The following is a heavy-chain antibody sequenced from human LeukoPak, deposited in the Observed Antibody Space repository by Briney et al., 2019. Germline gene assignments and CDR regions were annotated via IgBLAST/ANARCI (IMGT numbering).Heavy chain of an antibody. CDR2: IYYSGST. V-gene: IGHV4-59*08. CDR1: GGSTSSYY. CDR3: AATSSGPTGRSFDY. J-gene: IGHJ4*02. D-gene: IGHD3-22*01. Sequence: PSETLSLTCTVSGGSTSSYYWSWIRQPPGKGLEWIGYIYYSGSTNYNPSLKSRVTISVETSKNQFSLKLSSVTAADTAVYYCAATSSGPTGRSFDYWGQGTLVTVSS.